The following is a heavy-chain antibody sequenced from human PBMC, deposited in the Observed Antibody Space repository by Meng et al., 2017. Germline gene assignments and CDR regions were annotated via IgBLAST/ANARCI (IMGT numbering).Heavy chain of an antibody. CDR3: ARDESYIAVAGPNGFDP. Sequence: VQVVQSGVEVKKPGSSVKDSCKASGGTFSSYAISWVRQAPGQGLEWMGGIIPIFGTANYAQKFQGRVTITADESTSTAYMELSSLRSEDTAVYYCARDESYIAVAGPNGFDPWGQGTLVTVSS. CDR2: IIPIFGTA. J-gene: IGHJ5*02. V-gene: IGHV1-69*01. CDR1: GGTFSSYA. D-gene: IGHD6-19*01.